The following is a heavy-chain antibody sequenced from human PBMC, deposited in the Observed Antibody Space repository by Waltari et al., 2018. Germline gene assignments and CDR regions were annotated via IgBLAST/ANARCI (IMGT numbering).Heavy chain of an antibody. CDR2: IRGSGGST. CDR1: GFTFSSYA. J-gene: IGHJ4*02. Sequence: EVQLLESGGGLVQPGGSLRLSCAASGFTFSSYAMSWVRQAPGKGLEWVSAIRGSGGSTYYADSVKGRFTISRDNSKNTLYLQMNSLRAEDTAVYYCAKDQRSSGWYPTLFDYWGQGTLVTVSS. D-gene: IGHD6-19*01. V-gene: IGHV3-23*01. CDR3: AKDQRSSGWYPTLFDY.